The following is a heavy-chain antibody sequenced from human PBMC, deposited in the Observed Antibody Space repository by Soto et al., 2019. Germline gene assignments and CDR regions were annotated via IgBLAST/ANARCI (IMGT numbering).Heavy chain of an antibody. J-gene: IGHJ6*02. CDR3: ARDRASAVADTLYYYYGMDV. V-gene: IGHV4-59*01. CDR1: GGSISSYY. CDR2: IYYSGST. D-gene: IGHD6-19*01. Sequence: SETLSLTCTVSGGSISSYYWSWIRQPPGKGLEWIGYIYYSGSTNYNPSLKSRVTISVDTSKNQFSLKLSSVTAADTAVYYCARDRASAVADTLYYYYGMDVWGQGTTVTVSS.